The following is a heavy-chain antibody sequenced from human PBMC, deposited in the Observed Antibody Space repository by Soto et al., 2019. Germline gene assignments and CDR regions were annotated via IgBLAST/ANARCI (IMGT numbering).Heavy chain of an antibody. CDR3: ARMYYYGSGSYYSGFDY. V-gene: IGHV2-5*02. CDR1: GFSLSTTEVA. CDR2: IYWDGDK. J-gene: IGHJ4*02. Sequence: SGPTLVNPTQSLTLTCSFSGFSLSTTEVAVGWIRQPPGKALEWLALIYWDGDKRYSPSLKSRLTITKDPSKNQVVLAMTNMDPVDTATYYCARMYYYGSGSYYSGFDYWGQGNLGTVSS. D-gene: IGHD3-10*01.